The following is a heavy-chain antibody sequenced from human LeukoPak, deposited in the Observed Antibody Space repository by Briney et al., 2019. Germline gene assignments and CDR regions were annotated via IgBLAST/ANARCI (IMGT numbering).Heavy chain of an antibody. D-gene: IGHD2-21*01. CDR2: INHSGST. CDR1: GGSFSGYY. CDR3: ARRDYSPGFDP. V-gene: IGHV4-34*01. Sequence: SETLSLTCAVYGGSFSGYYWSWIRQPPGNGLEWIGEINHSGSTNYNPSLKSRVTISVDTSKNQFSLKLSSVTAADTAVYYCARRDYSPGFDPWGQGTLVTVSS. J-gene: IGHJ5*02.